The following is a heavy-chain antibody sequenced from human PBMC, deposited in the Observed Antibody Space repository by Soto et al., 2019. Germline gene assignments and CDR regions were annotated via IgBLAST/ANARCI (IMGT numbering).Heavy chain of an antibody. CDR1: GGSISSYY. J-gene: IGHJ6*02. CDR3: RRSSRYSTDV. V-gene: IGHV4-59*08. CDR2: IYYSGST. Sequence: PSETLSLTCTVSGGSISSYYWSWIRQPPGKGLEWIGNIYYSGSTNYNPSLNSQVTISVDTSKNQFSLNLISVTAADTAVYYCRRSSRYSTDVWGQGTTVTVSS. D-gene: IGHD6-13*01.